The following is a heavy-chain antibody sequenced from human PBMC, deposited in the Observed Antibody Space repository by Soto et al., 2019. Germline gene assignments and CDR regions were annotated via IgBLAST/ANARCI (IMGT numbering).Heavy chain of an antibody. CDR2: INPNSGGT. CDR3: ARGDGYNLGDDAFDI. V-gene: IGHV1-2*04. D-gene: IGHD5-12*01. Sequence: ASVKVSCKASGYTFTGYYMHWVRQAPGQGLEWMGWINPNSGGTNYAQKFQGWVTMTRDTSISTAYMELSRLRSDDTAVYYCARGDGYNLGDDAFDIWGQGTMVTVSS. CDR1: GYTFTGYY. J-gene: IGHJ3*02.